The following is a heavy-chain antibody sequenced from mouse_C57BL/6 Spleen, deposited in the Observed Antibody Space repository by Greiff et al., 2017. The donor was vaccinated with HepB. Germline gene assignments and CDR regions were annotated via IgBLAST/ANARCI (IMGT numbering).Heavy chain of an antibody. CDR3: AREGSNPRWFAY. V-gene: IGHV1-55*01. Sequence: QVQLQQPGAELVKPGASVKMSCKASGYTFTSYWITWVKQRPGQGLEWIGDIYPGSGSTNYNEKFKSKATLTVDTSSSTAYMQLSSLTSEDSAVYYCAREGSNPRWFAYWGQGTLVTVSA. D-gene: IGHD2-5*01. CDR2: IYPGSGST. J-gene: IGHJ3*01. CDR1: GYTFTSYW.